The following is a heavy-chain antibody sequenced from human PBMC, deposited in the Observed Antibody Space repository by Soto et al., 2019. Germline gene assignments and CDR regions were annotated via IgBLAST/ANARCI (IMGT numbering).Heavy chain of an antibody. J-gene: IGHJ4*02. Sequence: SETLSLTCTVSGGSISSYYWSWIRQPPGKGLGWIGYIYYSGSTNYNPSLKSRVTISVDTSKNQFSLKLSSVTAADTAVYYCARSGLERRNYFDYWGQGXLVTVYS. D-gene: IGHD1-1*01. CDR1: GGSISSYY. CDR2: IYYSGST. V-gene: IGHV4-59*01. CDR3: ARSGLERRNYFDY.